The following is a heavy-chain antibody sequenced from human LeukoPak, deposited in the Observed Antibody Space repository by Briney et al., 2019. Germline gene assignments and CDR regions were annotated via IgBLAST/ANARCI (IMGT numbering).Heavy chain of an antibody. J-gene: IGHJ4*02. D-gene: IGHD3-10*01. CDR3: ARSVYYYGSGSSSFEYYFDF. Sequence: SETLSLTCTVSGDSFSDYYWSWIRQPAGKGLEWIGRSCSRGSTYYNPSLKSRVTLSLDTSKNQFSLKLSSVTAADTAVYYCARSVYYYGSGSSSFEYYFDFWGQGILVTVSS. V-gene: IGHV4-4*07. CDR2: SCSRGST. CDR1: GDSFSDYY.